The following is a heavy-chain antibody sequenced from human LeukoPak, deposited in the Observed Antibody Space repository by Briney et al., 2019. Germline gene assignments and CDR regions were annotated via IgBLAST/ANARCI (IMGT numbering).Heavy chain of an antibody. CDR3: ARANGYCSGGSCYQEDAFDT. CDR1: GCTFISYA. J-gene: IGHJ3*02. Sequence: ASVKVSCKASGCTFISYAISWVRQAPGQGLEWMGIINPSGGCTNYARKFQGRVTMTRDTSTSTDYMELSRLSSEATVVYYCARANGYCSGGSCYQEDAFDTWGQGTMVTVSS. V-gene: IGHV1-46*01. CDR2: INPSGGCT. D-gene: IGHD2-15*01.